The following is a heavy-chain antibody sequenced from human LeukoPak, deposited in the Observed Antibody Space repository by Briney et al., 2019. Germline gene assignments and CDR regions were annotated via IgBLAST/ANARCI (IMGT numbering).Heavy chain of an antibody. CDR2: ISYDGSNK. Sequence: PGRSLRLSCAASGFTFSSYAMHWVRQAPGKGLEWVAVISYDGSNKYYADSVKGRFTISRDNSKNTLYLQMNSLRAEDTAVYYCASLPAAAYYFDYWGQGTLVTVSS. V-gene: IGHV3-30-3*01. J-gene: IGHJ4*02. CDR3: ASLPAAAYYFDY. CDR1: GFTFSSYA. D-gene: IGHD2-2*01.